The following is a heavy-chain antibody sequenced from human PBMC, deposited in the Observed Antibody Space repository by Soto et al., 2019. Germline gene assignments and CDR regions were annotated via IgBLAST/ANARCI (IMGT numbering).Heavy chain of an antibody. CDR3: ARSESGKFLY. CDR2: LNGDGSST. Sequence: EVQLVESGGGLVQPGGSLRLTCVASGFTFSDYYMHWVRQAPGKGPVWVSRLNGDGSSTNYADSVKGRFTISRDNAKNTLYLQMNSLRAEDTAVYYCARSESGKFLYWGQGTLVTVSS. V-gene: IGHV3-74*01. D-gene: IGHD1-26*01. J-gene: IGHJ4*02. CDR1: GFTFSDYY.